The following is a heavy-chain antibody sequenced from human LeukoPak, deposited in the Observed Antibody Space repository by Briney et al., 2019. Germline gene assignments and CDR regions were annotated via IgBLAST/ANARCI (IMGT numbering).Heavy chain of an antibody. CDR3: AKDSGSGWCFDY. CDR1: GFTFNIYG. Sequence: GGSLRLSCAASGFTFNIYGMHWVRQAPGKGLEWVALIRHDESNRYYADSVKGRFTISRDNSKSTLYLQMNSLRPEDTAVYYCAKDSGSGWCFDYWGQGTLVTVSS. J-gene: IGHJ4*02. V-gene: IGHV3-30*02. D-gene: IGHD6-19*01. CDR2: IRHDESNR.